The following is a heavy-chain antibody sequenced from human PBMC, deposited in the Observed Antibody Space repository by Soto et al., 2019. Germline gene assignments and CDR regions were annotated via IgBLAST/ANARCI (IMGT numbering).Heavy chain of an antibody. CDR2: IYPGDSDT. CDR1: GYSFTSYW. J-gene: IGHJ6*03. D-gene: IGHD2-2*01. CDR3: ARNKYCSSTSCHSFYMDV. Sequence: PGESLKISCKGSGYSFTSYWIGWVRQMPGKGLEWMGIIYPGDSDTRYSPSFQGQVTISADKSISTAYLQWSSLKASDTAMYYCARNKYCSSTSCHSFYMDVWGKGTTVTVSS. V-gene: IGHV5-51*01.